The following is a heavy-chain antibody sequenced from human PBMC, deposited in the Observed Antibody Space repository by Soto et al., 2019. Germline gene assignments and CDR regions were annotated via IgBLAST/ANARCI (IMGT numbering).Heavy chain of an antibody. D-gene: IGHD3-22*01. V-gene: IGHV5-10-1*01. CDR2: IDPNDAYT. CDR3: ARGRFCCDGSAS. CDR1: GYSFTTYW. Sequence: EGQLVQSGAEVKEPGESLRISCKGSGYSFTTYWITWVRQMPGKGLEWMGKIDPNDAYTTYSPSFQGHVTFSVDKSISTAYLQWSSLQASDTAIYYCARGRFCCDGSASWGQGTLVTVSS. J-gene: IGHJ5*02.